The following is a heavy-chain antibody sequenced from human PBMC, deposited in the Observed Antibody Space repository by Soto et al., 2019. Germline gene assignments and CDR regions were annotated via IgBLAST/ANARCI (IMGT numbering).Heavy chain of an antibody. V-gene: IGHV4-30-4*01. CDR1: GGSISSGDYY. CDR2: IYYSGST. Sequence: KPSETLSLTCTVSGGSISSGDYYWSWIRQPPGKGLEWIGYIYYSGSTYYNPSLKSRVTISVDTSKNQFSLKLSSVTAADTAVYYCASRKKVRDTIGYYYYGMDVWGQGTTVTVSS. J-gene: IGHJ6*02. CDR3: ASRKKVRDTIGYYYYGMDV. D-gene: IGHD5-18*01.